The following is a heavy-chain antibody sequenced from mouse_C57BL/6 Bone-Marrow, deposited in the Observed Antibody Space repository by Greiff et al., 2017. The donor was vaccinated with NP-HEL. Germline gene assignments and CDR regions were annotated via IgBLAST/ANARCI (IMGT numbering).Heavy chain of an antibody. CDR2: IWTGGGT. D-gene: IGHD1-1*01. CDR3: ARSPSTTVVATEWYFDV. J-gene: IGHJ1*03. V-gene: IGHV2-9-1*01. CDR1: GFSLTSYA. Sequence: VQRVESGPGLVAPSQSLSITCTVSGFSLTSYAISWVRQPPGKGLEWLGVIWTGGGTNYNSALKSRLSISKDNSKSQVFLKMNSLQTDDTARYYCARSPSTTVVATEWYFDVWGTGTTVTVSS.